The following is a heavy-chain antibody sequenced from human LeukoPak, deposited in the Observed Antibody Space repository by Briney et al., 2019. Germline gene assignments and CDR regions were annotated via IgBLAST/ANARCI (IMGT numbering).Heavy chain of an antibody. CDR3: AKKYGQKAAAVTFFDY. V-gene: IGHV3-23*01. J-gene: IGHJ4*02. D-gene: IGHD6-13*01. CDR1: GFTFSSYA. CDR2: ISGSGGST. Sequence: GGSLRLSCAASGFTFSSYAMSWVRQAPGKGLEWVSAISGSGGSTYYADSVKGRFTISRDNSKNTLYLQMNSLRAEDTAVYYCAKKYGQKAAAVTFFDYWGQGTLVTVSS.